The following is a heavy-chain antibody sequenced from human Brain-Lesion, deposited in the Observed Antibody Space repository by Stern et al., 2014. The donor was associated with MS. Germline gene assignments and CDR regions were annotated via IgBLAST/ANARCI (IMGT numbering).Heavy chain of an antibody. V-gene: IGHV4-39*01. D-gene: IGHD3-10*01. J-gene: IGHJ4*02. CDR1: GGSISSSSYY. CDR2: IYYRGGT. Sequence: VQLQESGPGLVKPSETLSLTCTVSGGSISSSSYYWGWIRQPPGEGLEWVGSIYYRGGTYYNPSLKRRVTISLAQSKNKFSLRLSSVTAADTAVYFCAKLWLGELPESPFDYWGQGTLVTVSS. CDR3: AKLWLGELPESPFDY.